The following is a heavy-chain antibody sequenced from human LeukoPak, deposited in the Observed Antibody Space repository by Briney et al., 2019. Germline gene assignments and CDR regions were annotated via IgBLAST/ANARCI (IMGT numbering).Heavy chain of an antibody. CDR1: GGHIDSFF. D-gene: IGHD6-19*01. CDR3: ESGGGWLIDY. CDR2: IDNSGST. V-gene: IGHV4-4*08. J-gene: IGHJ4*02. Sequence: PSETLSLTCTVSGGHIDSFFWNWIRQPPGKGLEWIGYIDNSGSTKYNPSLKSRITMSRDTSKNQSSLKLTSVTAADTAMYYCESGGGWLIDYWGQGTLVSVSS.